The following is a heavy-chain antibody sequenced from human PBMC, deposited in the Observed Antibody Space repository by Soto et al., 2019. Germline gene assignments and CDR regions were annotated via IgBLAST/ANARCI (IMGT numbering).Heavy chain of an antibody. J-gene: IGHJ2*01. CDR2: IYYSGST. D-gene: IGHD3-10*01. V-gene: IGHV4-31*03. CDR1: AGSISSGGYY. CDR3: ARGRKKWCGELFTYWYFDL. Sequence: PSETQSLTGTVSAGSISSGGYYWSSIRQHPSKGLEWIGYIYYSGSTYYTPSLKSRVTISVDTSKNHLSLKLSSVTAADTAVYYCARGRKKWCGELFTYWYFDLWGRGTLVTVSS.